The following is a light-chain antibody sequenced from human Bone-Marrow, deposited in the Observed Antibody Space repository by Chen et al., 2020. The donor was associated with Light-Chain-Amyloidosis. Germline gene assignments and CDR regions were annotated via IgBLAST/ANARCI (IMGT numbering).Light chain of an antibody. J-gene: IGLJ2*01. CDR3: SSYTRTTTLI. CDR1: SSAVGSYHR. V-gene: IGLV2-18*02. Sequence: QSALTQPPSVSGSPGQSVTISCTGTSSAVGSYHRVSWYQQSPGTAPKLMIYEVTKRPSGVPDRFSGSKSGITASLTISGLQAEDEADYYCSSYTRTTTLIFGGGTKLTVL. CDR2: EVT.